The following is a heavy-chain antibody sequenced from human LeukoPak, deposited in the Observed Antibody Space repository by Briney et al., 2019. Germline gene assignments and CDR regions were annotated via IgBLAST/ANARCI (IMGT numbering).Heavy chain of an antibody. J-gene: IGHJ4*02. Sequence: GGSLRLSCAASGFNFGDAWMSWVRQAPGKGLLWVSRISRDGSSTNYAASVKGRFTISRDNANNTLYLQMNSLRVEDTAVYYCVRDNAYKFDYWGQGTLVTVSS. D-gene: IGHD5-24*01. CDR2: ISRDGSST. CDR3: VRDNAYKFDY. V-gene: IGHV3-74*01. CDR1: GFNFGDAW.